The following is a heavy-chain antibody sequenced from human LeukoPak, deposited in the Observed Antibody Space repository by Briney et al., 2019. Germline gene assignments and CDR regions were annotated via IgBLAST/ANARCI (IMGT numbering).Heavy chain of an antibody. CDR2: INHSGST. CDR1: GGSFSGYY. CDR3: AVSLLDAFDI. V-gene: IGHV4-34*01. Sequence: SETLSLTCTVYGGSFSGYYWSWIRQPPGKGLEWIGEINHSGSTNYNPSLKSRVTISVDTSKNQFSLKLSSVTAADTAVYYCAVSLLDAFDIWGQGTMVTVSS. J-gene: IGHJ3*02.